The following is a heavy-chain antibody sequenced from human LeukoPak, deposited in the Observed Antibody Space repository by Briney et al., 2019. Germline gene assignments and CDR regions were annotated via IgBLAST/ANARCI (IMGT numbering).Heavy chain of an antibody. CDR3: ARSPKQSDAFDI. Sequence: ASVKVSCKASGYTFTGYHMHWVRQAPGQGLEWMGWINSYSGETNYAQKFQGRVTMARDTSISTAYVELSRLTSDDTAVYYCARSPKQSDAFDIWGQGTMVTVSS. J-gene: IGHJ3*02. D-gene: IGHD6-19*01. V-gene: IGHV1-2*02. CDR1: GYTFTGYH. CDR2: INSYSGET.